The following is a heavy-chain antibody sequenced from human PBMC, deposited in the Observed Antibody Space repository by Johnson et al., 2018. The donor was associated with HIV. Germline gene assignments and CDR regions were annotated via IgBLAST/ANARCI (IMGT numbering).Heavy chain of an antibody. CDR3: AKPAVGDGYKRDAFDI. V-gene: IGHV3-13*01. J-gene: IGHJ3*02. Sequence: VQLVESGGGVVQPGGSLRLSCAASGFTFSSYDMHWVRQVTRKGLEWVSGIASACDTSSPGSVKGRFTIYRDNAKNSLYLQMHSLRVEDTAVYYCAKPAVGDGYKRDAFDIWGQGTMVTVSS. CDR1: GFTFSSYD. D-gene: IGHD5-24*01. CDR2: IASACDT.